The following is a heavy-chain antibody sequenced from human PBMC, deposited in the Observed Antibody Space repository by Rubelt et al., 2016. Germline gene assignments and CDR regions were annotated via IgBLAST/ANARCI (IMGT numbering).Heavy chain of an antibody. V-gene: IGHV4-30-2*01. CDR1: GGSISSGGYS. D-gene: IGHD5-24*01. CDR2: IYHSGST. CDR3: ARLGVSRDGYNLDY. Sequence: QLQLQESGSGLVKPSQTLSLTCAVSGGSISSGGYSWSWIRQPPGKGLEWIGYIYHSGSTYYNPSLKSRVTRSVDTSKNQFSLKLRSVTAADTAVYYCARLGVSRDGYNLDYWGQGTLVTVSS. J-gene: IGHJ4*02.